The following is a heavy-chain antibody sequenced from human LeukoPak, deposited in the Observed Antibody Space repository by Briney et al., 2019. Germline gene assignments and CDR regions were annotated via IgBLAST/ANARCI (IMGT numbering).Heavy chain of an antibody. V-gene: IGHV3-21*01. D-gene: IGHD3-10*01. Sequence: GGSLRLSCVVSGFTFSSYNMNWVRQAPGKGLEWVSSISTSNNYIYYADSVTGRFTISRDNAKNSLYLQMNSLRAEDTAVYYCARDSGTTGEVKFDPWGQGTLVTVSS. CDR1: GFTFSSYN. CDR2: ISTSNNYI. CDR3: ARDSGTTGEVKFDP. J-gene: IGHJ5*02.